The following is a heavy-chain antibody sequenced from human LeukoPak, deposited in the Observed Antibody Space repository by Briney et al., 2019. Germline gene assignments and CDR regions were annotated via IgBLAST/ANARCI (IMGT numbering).Heavy chain of an antibody. Sequence: ASVKVSCKASGYTFTSYDINWVRQATGQGLEWMGWMNPNSGNTGYAQKFQGRVTMTRNTSISTAYMELSSLRSEDTAVYCCARERGSSSSFDYWGQGTLVTVSS. CDR1: GYTFTSYD. CDR2: MNPNSGNT. V-gene: IGHV1-8*01. CDR3: ARERGSSSSFDY. D-gene: IGHD6-6*01. J-gene: IGHJ4*02.